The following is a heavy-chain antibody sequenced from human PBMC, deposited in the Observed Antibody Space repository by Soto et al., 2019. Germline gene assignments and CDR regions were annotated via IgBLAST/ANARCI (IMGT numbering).Heavy chain of an antibody. V-gene: IGHV3-23*01. D-gene: IGHD2-8*01. Sequence: GGSLRLSCAASGFSFSAYAMNWVRQAPGKGLQWVSGLVGSGADKNYADSVRGRFTVSRDNSKNTLYLQMNNLRDEDTAVYYWAKDLMENNGVWEAFDRWGRGKKVTVSS. CDR2: LVGSGADK. CDR3: AKDLMENNGVWEAFDR. J-gene: IGHJ3*02. CDR1: GFSFSAYA.